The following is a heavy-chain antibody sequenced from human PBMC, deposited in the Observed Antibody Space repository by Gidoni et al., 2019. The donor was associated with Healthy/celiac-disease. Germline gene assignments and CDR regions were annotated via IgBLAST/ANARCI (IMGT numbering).Heavy chain of an antibody. Sequence: QVQLQDSGPGLVKPSQTLSLTCTVSGGSIRSGDYYWSWIRQPPGKGLEWIGYIYYSGSTYYNPSLKSRVTISVDTSKNQFSLKLSSVTAADTAVYYCARVGNYDFWSGYAHWGQGTLVTVSS. CDR1: GGSIRSGDYY. V-gene: IGHV4-30-4*01. D-gene: IGHD3-3*01. CDR3: ARVGNYDFWSGYAH. J-gene: IGHJ4*02. CDR2: IYYSGST.